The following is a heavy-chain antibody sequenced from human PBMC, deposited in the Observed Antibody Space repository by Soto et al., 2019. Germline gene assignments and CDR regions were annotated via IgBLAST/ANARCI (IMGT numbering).Heavy chain of an antibody. CDR3: AREPDGYGRFDY. D-gene: IGHD5-12*01. V-gene: IGHV3-7*01. J-gene: IGHJ4*02. CDR1: GFIFRRFW. CDR2: IKVDGREE. Sequence: GGSLRLSCSASGFIFRRFWMAWVRQAPGKGLEWVATIKVDGREENYLDSVHGRFTISRDDAKNSLFLQMSSLRGDDTAVYFCAREPDGYGRFDYWGLGTPVTVSS.